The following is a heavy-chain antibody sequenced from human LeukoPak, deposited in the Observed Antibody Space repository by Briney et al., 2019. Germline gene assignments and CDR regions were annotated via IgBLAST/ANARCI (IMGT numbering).Heavy chain of an antibody. CDR1: GFTFSGYA. V-gene: IGHV3-23*01. CDR3: AKGAGTDRT. Sequence: GGSLRLSCAASGFTFSGYAMNWVRQAPGKGLEWVSAISAGGVSTYYADSVKGRFTISRDNSKNTLYLQMNSLRAEDTAVYYCAKGAGTDRTWGQGTLVTVSS. CDR2: ISAGGVST. J-gene: IGHJ5*02.